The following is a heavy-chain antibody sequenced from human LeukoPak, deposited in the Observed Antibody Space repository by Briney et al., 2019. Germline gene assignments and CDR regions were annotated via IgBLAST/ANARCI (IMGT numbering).Heavy chain of an antibody. CDR1: GGSFSSYY. D-gene: IGHD3-10*01. J-gene: IGHJ4*02. V-gene: IGHV4-34*01. CDR3: ARVTRFNQFGELWFDY. CDR2: ITHSGST. Sequence: SETLSLTCAVYGGSFSSYYWSWIRQPPGKGLEWIGEITHSGSTHYNPSLKSRVTISLDTSKSQFSLKPSSVTAADTAVYYCARVTRFNQFGELWFDYWGQGTLLTVSS.